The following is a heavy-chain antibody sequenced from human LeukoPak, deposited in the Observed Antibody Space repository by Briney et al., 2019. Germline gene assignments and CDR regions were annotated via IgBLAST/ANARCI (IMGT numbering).Heavy chain of an antibody. CDR2: ISGSGSST. J-gene: IGHJ6*02. Sequence: GGSLRLSCAASGFTFSRSAMTWVRQAPGTGLEWVSDISGSGSSTYYGDSVKGRFTISRDNSKNSLYLQMNSLRVEDTAVYYCASIPTSKHYYGMDVWGQGTTVTVSS. D-gene: IGHD4-11*01. CDR1: GFTFSRSA. CDR3: ASIPTSKHYYGMDV. V-gene: IGHV3-23*01.